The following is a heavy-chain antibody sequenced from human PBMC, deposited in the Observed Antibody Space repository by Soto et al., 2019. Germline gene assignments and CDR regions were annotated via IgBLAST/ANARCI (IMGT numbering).Heavy chain of an antibody. CDR1: GGSFSGYY. CDR2: INHSGST. Sequence: SETLSLTCAVYGGSFSGYYWSWIRQPPGKGLEWIGEINHSGSTNYNPSLKSRVTISVDTSKNQFSLKLSSVTAADTAVYYCARAYNWNRDFDYWGQGTLVTVSS. CDR3: ARAYNWNRDFDY. V-gene: IGHV4-34*01. D-gene: IGHD1-20*01. J-gene: IGHJ4*02.